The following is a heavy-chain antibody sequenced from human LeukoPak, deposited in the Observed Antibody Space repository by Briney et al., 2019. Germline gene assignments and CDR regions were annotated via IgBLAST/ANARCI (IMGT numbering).Heavy chain of an antibody. CDR2: MYYSGST. V-gene: IGHV4-59*01. D-gene: IGHD6-19*01. J-gene: IGHJ4*02. CDR3: ARFTRSGWLFDF. CDR1: GGSMSSYY. Sequence: AQTLSLTCTVSGGSMSSYYWSWIRQPPGRGLEGIRYMYYSGSTNYNPSLKSRVTISLDTSRNQFSLKLSSVIAADTAVYYCARFTRSGWLFDFWGQGTLVTVSS.